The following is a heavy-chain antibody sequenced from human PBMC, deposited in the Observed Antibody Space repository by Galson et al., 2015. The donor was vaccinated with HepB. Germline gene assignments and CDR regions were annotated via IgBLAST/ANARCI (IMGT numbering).Heavy chain of an antibody. CDR3: AREGRDGYNVDYFDY. D-gene: IGHD5-24*01. Sequence: SLRLSCAASGFTFSSYSMNWVRQAPGKGLEWVSSISSSSSYIYYTDSVKGRFTISRDNAKNSLYLQMNSLRAEDTAVYYCAREGRDGYNVDYFDYWGQGTLVTVSS. CDR2: ISSSSSYI. V-gene: IGHV3-21*01. J-gene: IGHJ4*02. CDR1: GFTFSSYS.